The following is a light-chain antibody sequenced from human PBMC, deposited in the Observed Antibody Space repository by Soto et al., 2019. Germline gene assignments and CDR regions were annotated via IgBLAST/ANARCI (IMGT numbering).Light chain of an antibody. CDR3: HQYDYWPET. CDR1: QSVGSN. J-gene: IGKJ1*01. Sequence: EIVMTQSPATLSVSQGERAILSCRASQSVGSNLAWYQQRPGQPPRLLMFAASTRATGIPARFSGSGSGTEFTLTISSLESEDFAVYYCHQYDYWPETFGQGTKV. V-gene: IGKV3-15*01. CDR2: AAS.